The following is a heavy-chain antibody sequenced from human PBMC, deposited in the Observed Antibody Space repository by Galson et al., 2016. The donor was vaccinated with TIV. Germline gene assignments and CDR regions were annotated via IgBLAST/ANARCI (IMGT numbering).Heavy chain of an antibody. CDR2: IRAGGGRT. CDR1: GFTFSSFA. D-gene: IGHD4-17*01. J-gene: IGHJ4*02. V-gene: IGHV3-23*01. CDR3: AKGGGYGDVYFDF. Sequence: SLRLSCAASGFTFSSFAMSWVRQAQGKGLEWVSRIRAGGGRTNYADSVKGRFTISRDNSKNTVYLQTYSLRAEDTSVYYCAKGGGYGDVYFDFWGQGTLVTVSS.